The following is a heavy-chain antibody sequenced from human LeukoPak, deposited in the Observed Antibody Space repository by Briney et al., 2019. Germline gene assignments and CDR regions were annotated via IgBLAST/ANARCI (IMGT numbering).Heavy chain of an antibody. V-gene: IGHV3-21*01. CDR2: ISSSSSYI. CDR3: ASGIAAAGFDP. D-gene: IGHD6-13*01. Sequence: GGSLRLSCAASGFTFSSYSMNWVRQAPGKGLEWVSSISSSSSYIHYADSVKGRFTISRDNAKNSLYLQMNSLRSEDTAVYYCASGIAAAGFDPWGQGTLVTVSS. CDR1: GFTFSSYS. J-gene: IGHJ5*02.